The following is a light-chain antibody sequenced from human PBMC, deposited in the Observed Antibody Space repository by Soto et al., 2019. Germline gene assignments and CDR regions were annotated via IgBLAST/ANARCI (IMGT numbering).Light chain of an antibody. CDR3: QQYGDSPAYT. Sequence: EIILTQSPGTLSVSPGERATLSCRGSQSINRRFLAWYQQKPGQAPRLLMFQTSSRASGVPDRSSGSGSGTDFTLTITGLEPEDSAVYYCQQYGDSPAYTFGQGTKLEI. V-gene: IGKV3-20*01. J-gene: IGKJ2*01. CDR2: QTS. CDR1: QSINRRF.